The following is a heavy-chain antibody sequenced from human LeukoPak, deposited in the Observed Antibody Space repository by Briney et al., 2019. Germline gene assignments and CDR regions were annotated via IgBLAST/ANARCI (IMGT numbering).Heavy chain of an antibody. CDR3: ARDLYYYGTGSLNVY. V-gene: IGHV3-7*01. CDR1: GFTFSSYA. Sequence: GESLRLSCVASGFTFSSYAMSWVRQAPGKGLEWVANIKQDGSEKHYVDSVKGRFTISRDNAKNSLYLQMSSLRVEDTAVYYCARDLYYYGTGSLNVYWGQGTLVTVSS. J-gene: IGHJ4*02. CDR2: IKQDGSEK. D-gene: IGHD3-10*01.